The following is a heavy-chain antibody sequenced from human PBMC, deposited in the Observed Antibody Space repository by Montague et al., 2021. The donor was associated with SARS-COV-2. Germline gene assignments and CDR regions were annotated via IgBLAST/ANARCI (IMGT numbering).Heavy chain of an antibody. J-gene: IGHJ4*02. V-gene: IGHV6-1*01. D-gene: IGHD2-15*01. CDR3: SRGYCGGGSCYVFDY. Sequence: CAISGDSVSSNRAAWNWLRQSPGRGLEWLGRTYYRSKWYNDYAVSLEXXITIHPDTSKNQFSLQLKSVTPEDTAVYYCSRGYCGGGSCYVFDYWGQGTLVTVSS. CDR1: GDSVSSNRAA. CDR2: TYYRSKWYN.